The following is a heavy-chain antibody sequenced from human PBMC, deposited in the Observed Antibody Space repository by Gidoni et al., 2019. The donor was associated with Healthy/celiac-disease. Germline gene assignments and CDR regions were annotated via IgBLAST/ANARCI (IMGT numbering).Heavy chain of an antibody. Sequence: QVQLVQSGAEVKKPGSSVKVSCKASGGPFRSYAISWVRQAPGQGLEWMGGIIPIVGTANYAQKFQGRGTITADESTSTAYMELSSLRSEDTAVYYCASSSGYSSSWYGPFDYWGQGTLVTVSS. V-gene: IGHV1-69*01. CDR2: IIPIVGTA. J-gene: IGHJ4*02. CDR1: GGPFRSYA. CDR3: ASSSGYSSSWYGPFDY. D-gene: IGHD6-13*01.